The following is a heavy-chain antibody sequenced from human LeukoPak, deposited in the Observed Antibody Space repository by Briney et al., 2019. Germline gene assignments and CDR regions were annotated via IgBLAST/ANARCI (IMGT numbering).Heavy chain of an antibody. D-gene: IGHD4-17*01. Sequence: SETLSLTCTVSGGSISRHYCSWIRQSPGKGLEWLGYVYYSGSSRYNPSVQSRVTMSVDSSKNRFSLRLSSVTAADTAVYYCARDRGQKGDYHYFDYWGQGTLVTVSS. CDR1: GGSISRHY. CDR3: ARDRGQKGDYHYFDY. CDR2: VYYSGSS. V-gene: IGHV4-59*11. J-gene: IGHJ4*02.